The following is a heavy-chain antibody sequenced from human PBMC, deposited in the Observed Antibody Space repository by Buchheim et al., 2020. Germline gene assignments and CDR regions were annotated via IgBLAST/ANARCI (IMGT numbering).Heavy chain of an antibody. D-gene: IGHD1-26*01. CDR2: IRSKAYGGTT. J-gene: IGHJ6*03. CDR1: GFTFGDYA. V-gene: IGHV3-49*03. Sequence: EVQLVESGGGLVQPGRSLRLSCTASGFTFGDYAMSWFRQAPGKGLEWVGFIRSKAYGGTTEYAASVKGRFTISRDDSKSIAYLQMNSLKTEDTAVYYCTRVGVSGSYYYYYYYYYMDVWGKGTT. CDR3: TRVGVSGSYYYYYYYYYMDV.